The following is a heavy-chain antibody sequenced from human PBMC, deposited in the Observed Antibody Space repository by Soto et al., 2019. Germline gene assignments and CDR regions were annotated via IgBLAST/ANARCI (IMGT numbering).Heavy chain of an antibody. CDR1: GYTFTTHG. V-gene: IGHV1-18*04. D-gene: IGHD3-16*02. J-gene: IGHJ4*02. CDR3: ARVDDYVWGSFRP. Sequence: QVQLVQSGAEVKEPGASVRVSCKASGYTFTTHGISWVRQAPGQGLEWMGWISPYNGKTTYAQKVQGRVTMTTDTSTSTAYMELRGLRSDDTAVYYRARVDDYVWGSFRPWGQGTQVTVSS. CDR2: ISPYNGKT.